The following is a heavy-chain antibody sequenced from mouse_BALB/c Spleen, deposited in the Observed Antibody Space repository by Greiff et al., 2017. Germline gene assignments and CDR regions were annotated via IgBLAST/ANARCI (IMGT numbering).Heavy chain of an antibody. D-gene: IGHD1-1*01. CDR1: GFTFGSYT. CDR2: ISSGGSYT. J-gene: IGHJ2*01. Sequence: EVQRVESGGGLVKPGGSLKLSCAASGFTFGSYTMSWVRQTPEKRLEWVATISSGGSYTYYPDSVKGRFTISRDNAKNTLYLQMSSLKSEDTAMYYCTREGYGSLYFDYWGQGTTLTVSS. CDR3: TREGYGSLYFDY. V-gene: IGHV5-6-4*01.